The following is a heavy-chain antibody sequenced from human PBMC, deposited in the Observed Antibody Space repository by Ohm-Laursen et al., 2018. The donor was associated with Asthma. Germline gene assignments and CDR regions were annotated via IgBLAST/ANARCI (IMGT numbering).Heavy chain of an antibody. CDR1: GYPFTHYY. D-gene: IGHD1-20*01. CDR2: MNPNTGAT. J-gene: IGHJ4*02. CDR3: ARDGGNWNYFDY. Sequence: SVKVSCKASGYPFTHYYLHWVRQAPGQGLEWMGRMNPNTGATHYAQKFQGRITMTRDTSITTTYMELTRLTSDDTAVYYCARDGGNWNYFDYWGQGTLVTVSS. V-gene: IGHV1-2*06.